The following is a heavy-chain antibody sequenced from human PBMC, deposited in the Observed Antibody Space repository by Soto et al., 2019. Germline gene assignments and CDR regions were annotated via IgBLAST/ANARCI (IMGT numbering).Heavy chain of an antibody. V-gene: IGHV1-69*13. J-gene: IGHJ6*02. D-gene: IGHD2-2*02. CDR2: IIPIFGTA. Sequence: SVEVSCKASGCTFSSYAISCVRQAPGQVLEWMGGIIPIFGTANYAQKFQGRVTITADESTSTAYMELSSLRSEDTAVYYCARGDIVVVPAAIVRYYYYGMDVWGQGTTVTVSS. CDR1: GCTFSSYA. CDR3: ARGDIVVVPAAIVRYYYYGMDV.